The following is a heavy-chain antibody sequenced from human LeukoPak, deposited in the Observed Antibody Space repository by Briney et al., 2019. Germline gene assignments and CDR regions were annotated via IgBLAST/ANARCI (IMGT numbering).Heavy chain of an antibody. CDR3: ASLDTAKQPLANH. J-gene: IGHJ5*02. V-gene: IGHV3-23*01. CDR1: GFTFSSYA. Sequence: GGSLRLSCAASGFTFSSYAMSWVRQAPGKGLEWVSAISGSGGSTYYADSVKGRFTISKNSAKNSLYLQMNTLRVEDTAMYYCASLDTAKQPLANHWGQGTLDTVSS. D-gene: IGHD5-18*01. CDR2: ISGSGGST.